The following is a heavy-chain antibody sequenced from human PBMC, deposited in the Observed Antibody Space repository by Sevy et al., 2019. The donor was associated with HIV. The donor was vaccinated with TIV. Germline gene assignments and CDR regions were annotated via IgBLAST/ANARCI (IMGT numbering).Heavy chain of an antibody. Sequence: SQTLSLTCNVSGGSVSSEYWSWIRQPAGKGLEWIGRIYTSRAINYSPALKSRVTMSFDTSKNQISLRLTSVTSADTAVYYCASEFFYDSTAYYWPAYSLDNWGQGTLVTVSS. CDR1: GGSVSSEY. J-gene: IGHJ4*02. D-gene: IGHD3-22*01. CDR2: IYTSRAI. V-gene: IGHV4-4*07. CDR3: ASEFFYDSTAYYWPAYSLDN.